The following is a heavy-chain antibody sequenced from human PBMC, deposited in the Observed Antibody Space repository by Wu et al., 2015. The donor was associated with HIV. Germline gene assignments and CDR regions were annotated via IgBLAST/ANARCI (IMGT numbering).Heavy chain of an antibody. Sequence: QVQLQQWGAGLLKPSETLSLTCAVYGGSFSGYYWSWIRQPPGKGLEWIGEINHSGSTNYNPSLKSRVTISVDTSKNQFSLKLSSVTAADTAVYYCARGSRGVAHSSSQYYYYMDVWGKGTTVTVSS. J-gene: IGHJ6*03. CDR1: GGSFSGYY. CDR3: ARGSRGVAHSSSQYYYYMDV. CDR2: INHSGST. D-gene: IGHD6-6*01. V-gene: IGHV4-34*01.